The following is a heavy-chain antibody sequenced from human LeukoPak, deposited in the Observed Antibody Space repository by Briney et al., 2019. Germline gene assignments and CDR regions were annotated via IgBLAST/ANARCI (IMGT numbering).Heavy chain of an antibody. V-gene: IGHV3-21*01. J-gene: IGHJ4*02. CDR1: GFTFSSYS. CDR3: VRSAFHAGSGNYYDY. D-gene: IGHD3-22*01. CDR2: ISSSSSYI. Sequence: GGSLRLSCAASGFTFSSYSMNWVRQAPGKGLEWVSSISSSSSYIYYADSVKGRFTISRDNAKNSLYLQMNSLRAEDTAVYYCVRSAFHAGSGNYYDYWGQGTLVTVSS.